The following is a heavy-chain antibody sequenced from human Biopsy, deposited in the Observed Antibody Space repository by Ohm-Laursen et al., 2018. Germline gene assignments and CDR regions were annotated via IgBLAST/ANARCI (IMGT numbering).Heavy chain of an antibody. Sequence: TLSLTCTVSGGSISSDYWSWIRQPPGKGLEWIGYIYYSGSTNYNPSLKSRVTISVDTSKNQCFLRLNFVTAADTAVYYCARATNSTGWPYYYFYGMDVWGQGTTVTVSS. D-gene: IGHD2/OR15-2a*01. V-gene: IGHV4-59*01. CDR3: ARATNSTGWPYYYFYGMDV. J-gene: IGHJ6*02. CDR2: IYYSGST. CDR1: GGSISSDY.